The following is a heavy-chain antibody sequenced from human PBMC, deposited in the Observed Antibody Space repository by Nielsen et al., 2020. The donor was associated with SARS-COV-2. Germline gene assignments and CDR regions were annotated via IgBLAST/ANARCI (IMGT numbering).Heavy chain of an antibody. Sequence: GESLKISCAASGFIVSSKYMNWVRQAPGKGLEWVSTISASGSAAYYADSVKGRFIVSRDNSKNALFLQLITLGAEDTAIYHCAKAAGSNYYHYIDVWGTGTTVTVS. CDR2: ISASGSAA. CDR1: GFIVSSKY. V-gene: IGHV3-23*01. J-gene: IGHJ6*03. CDR3: AKAAGSNYYHYIDV.